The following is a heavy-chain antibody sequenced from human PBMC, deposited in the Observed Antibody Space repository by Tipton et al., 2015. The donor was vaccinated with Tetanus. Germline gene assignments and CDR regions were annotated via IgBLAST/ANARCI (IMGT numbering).Heavy chain of an antibody. CDR2: IYSGGST. J-gene: IGHJ4*02. Sequence: SLRLSCAASGFTVSSNYMSWVRQAPGKGLEWVSVIYSGGSTYYADSVKGRFTISRDNSKNTLYLQMNSLRAEDTAVYYCAGYRGGDCDSGVIDYWGQGTLVTVSS. CDR1: GFTVSSNY. D-gene: IGHD2-21*02. CDR3: AGYRGGDCDSGVIDY. V-gene: IGHV3-53*01.